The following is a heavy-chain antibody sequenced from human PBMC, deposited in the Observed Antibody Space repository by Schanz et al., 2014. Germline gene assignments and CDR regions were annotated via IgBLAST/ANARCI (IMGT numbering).Heavy chain of an antibody. CDR2: IYYNGTNK. Sequence: QVQLVESGGGVVQPGRSLRLSCAASGFNFSNYDIHWVRQAPGKGLEWVALIYYNGTNKYYADSVKGRFTISRDNSQNTLYLQMNSLRAEDTAVYCCARDHQWLARYYMDVWGKGTTVTVSS. CDR3: ARDHQWLARYYMDV. D-gene: IGHD6-19*01. V-gene: IGHV3-33*08. CDR1: GFNFSNYD. J-gene: IGHJ6*03.